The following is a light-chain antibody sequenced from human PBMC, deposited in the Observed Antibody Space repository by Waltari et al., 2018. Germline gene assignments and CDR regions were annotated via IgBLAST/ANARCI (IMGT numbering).Light chain of an antibody. J-gene: IGKJ1*01. CDR1: QSISSY. CDR3: QQSYSTPQT. Sequence: DIQMTQSPSSLSASVGDRVTITCRASQSISSYLNWYQQKQGKAPKLLIYAASSLQSGVPSRFSGSGAGTDFTLTISSLQPEDFATYYCQQSYSTPQTFGQGTKVEIK. CDR2: AAS. V-gene: IGKV1-39*01.